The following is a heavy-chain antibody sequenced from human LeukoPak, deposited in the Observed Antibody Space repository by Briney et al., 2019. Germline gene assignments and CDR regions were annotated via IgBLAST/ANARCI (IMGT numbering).Heavy chain of an antibody. CDR2: ISSSGSTI. CDR1: GFTFSSYE. J-gene: IGHJ4*02. D-gene: IGHD3-9*01. V-gene: IGHV3-48*03. CDR3: AREEGVTIFGPDY. Sequence: GGSLRLSCAASGFTFSSYEMNWVRQAPGKGLEWVSYISSSGSTIYYADSVKGRFTISRDNAKNSLYLQMNSLRAEDTAVYYCAREEGVTIFGPDYWGQGTLVTVSS.